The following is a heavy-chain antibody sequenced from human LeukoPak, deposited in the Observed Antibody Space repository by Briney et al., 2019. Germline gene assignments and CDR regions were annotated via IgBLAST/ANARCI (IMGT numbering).Heavy chain of an antibody. CDR2: IRYDGSNK. CDR1: GFTFSSYG. CDR3: AKAVPAAYMDV. V-gene: IGHV3-30*02. J-gene: IGHJ6*03. Sequence: GGSLRLSCAASGFTFSSYGMHWVRQAPGKGLEWVAFIRYDGSNKYYADSVKGRFTISRDNSKNTLYLLMNSLRAEDTAVYYCAKAVPAAYMDVWGKGTTVTVSS. D-gene: IGHD2-2*01.